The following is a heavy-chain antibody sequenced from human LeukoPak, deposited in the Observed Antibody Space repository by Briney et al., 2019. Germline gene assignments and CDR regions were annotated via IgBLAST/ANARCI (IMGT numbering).Heavy chain of an antibody. CDR2: ISSTSSTI. CDR3: ARAAPYYYDSSGYSAFDS. D-gene: IGHD3-22*01. CDR1: GFTFRSYS. V-gene: IGHV3-48*02. Sequence: GGSLRLSCAASGFTFRSYSMHWVRQAPGKGVEWVSYISSTSSTIYYADSVKGRFTISRDNAKNSLYLQMNSLRDEDTAVYYCARAAPYYYDSSGYSAFDSWGQGTMVTVSA. J-gene: IGHJ3*02.